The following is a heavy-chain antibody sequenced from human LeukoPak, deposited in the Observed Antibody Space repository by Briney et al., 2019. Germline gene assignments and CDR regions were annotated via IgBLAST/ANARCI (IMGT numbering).Heavy chain of an antibody. Sequence: GSLRLSCAASGFTFSSYEMNWVRQAPGKGLEWVSYISSSGSTIYYADSVKGRFTISRDNAKNSLSLQMNSLRAEDTAVYYCARPADHYYYGMDVWGQGTTVTVSS. V-gene: IGHV3-48*03. J-gene: IGHJ6*02. CDR1: GFTFSSYE. CDR3: ARPADHYYYGMDV. CDR2: ISSSGSTI.